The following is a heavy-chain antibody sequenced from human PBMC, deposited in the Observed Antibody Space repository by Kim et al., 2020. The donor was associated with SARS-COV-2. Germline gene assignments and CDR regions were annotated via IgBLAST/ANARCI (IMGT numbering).Heavy chain of an antibody. D-gene: IGHD3-22*01. V-gene: IGHV3-33*01. CDR3: AREYYYDSSGYYTGYYYYYGMDV. J-gene: IGHJ6*02. CDR2: IWYDGSNK. CDR1: GFTFSSYG. Sequence: GGSLRLSCAASGFTFSSYGMHWVRQAPGKGLEWVAVIWYDGSNKYYADSVKGRFTISRDNSKNTLYLQMNSLRAEDTAVYYCAREYYYDSSGYYTGYYYYYGMDVWGQGTTVTVSS.